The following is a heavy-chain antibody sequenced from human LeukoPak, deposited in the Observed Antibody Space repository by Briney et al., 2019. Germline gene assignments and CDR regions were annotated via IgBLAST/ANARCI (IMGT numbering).Heavy chain of an antibody. CDR2: INPNSGGT. J-gene: IGHJ4*02. CDR3: ARDHYYGSGSYGY. D-gene: IGHD3-10*01. V-gene: IGHV1-2*02. Sequence: ASVKVSCKASGYTFTGYYMHWVRQAPGQGLEWMGWINPNSGGTNYAQKFQGRVTMTRDTSTSTVYMELSSLRSEDTAVYYCARDHYYGSGSYGYWGQGTLVTVSS. CDR1: GYTFTGYY.